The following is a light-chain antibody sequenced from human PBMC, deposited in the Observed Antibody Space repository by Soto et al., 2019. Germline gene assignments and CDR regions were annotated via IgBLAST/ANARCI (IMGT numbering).Light chain of an antibody. J-gene: IGKJ4*01. V-gene: IGKV3-11*01. CDR2: DAS. Sequence: VVTQSPATLSLSPGERATLSCRASQSVSSYLAWYQQKPGQAPRLLIYDASNRATGIPARFSGSGSGTDFTLTISSLEPEDFAVYYCQQRSNWPLTFGGGTKVDIK. CDR3: QQRSNWPLT. CDR1: QSVSSY.